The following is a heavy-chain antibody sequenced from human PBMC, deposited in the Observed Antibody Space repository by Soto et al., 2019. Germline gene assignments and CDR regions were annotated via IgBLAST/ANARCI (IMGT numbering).Heavy chain of an antibody. D-gene: IGHD5-12*01. CDR3: AKESTSGVYYFDY. V-gene: IGHV3-23*01. Sequence: EVQLLESGGGLVQTGGSLRLSCAASGFTFSNYAMNWVRQAPGTGLEWVSTISGSGGSPYYADSVKGRFTISRDNYNNTLNQQMNSLRDRDSAIYYCAKESTSGVYYFDYWGQGTLVTVSS. J-gene: IGHJ4*02. CDR2: ISGSGGSP. CDR1: GFTFSNYA.